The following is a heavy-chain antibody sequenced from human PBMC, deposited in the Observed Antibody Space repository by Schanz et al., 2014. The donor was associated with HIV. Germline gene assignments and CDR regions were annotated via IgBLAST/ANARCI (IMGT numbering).Heavy chain of an antibody. CDR1: GFTFNNYA. J-gene: IGHJ4*02. CDR3: AKPEYDSRGNSQSHFDY. CDR2: ISESGSRS. V-gene: IGHV3-23*01. Sequence: DVQLLDSGGGLVQPGGSLRLSCIASGFTFNNYAMTWVRQAPGKGLEWVSSISESGSRSYYADSVNGRFTISRDNSKNTLYLQMTTLRTEDTAVYYCAKPEYDSRGNSQSHFDYWGPGTLVTVSS. D-gene: IGHD3-22*01.